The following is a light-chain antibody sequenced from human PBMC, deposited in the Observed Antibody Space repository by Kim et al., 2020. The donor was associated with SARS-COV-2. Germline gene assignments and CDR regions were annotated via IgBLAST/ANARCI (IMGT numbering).Light chain of an antibody. Sequence: SYELTQPPSVSVSPGQTASITCSGDKLGDRYANWYRQKPGQSPVVVIYQDGHRPSGIPERFSGSSSGNTATLTVSGTQAMDEADYYCQAWDSSVVVLGGGTQLTVL. J-gene: IGLJ2*01. CDR1: KLGDRY. V-gene: IGLV3-1*01. CDR3: QAWDSSVVV. CDR2: QDG.